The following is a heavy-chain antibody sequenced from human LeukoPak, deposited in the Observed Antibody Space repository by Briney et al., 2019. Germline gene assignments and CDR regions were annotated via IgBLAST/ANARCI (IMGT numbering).Heavy chain of an antibody. CDR1: GYTFTSYY. J-gene: IGHJ5*02. Sequence: ASVKVSCKASGYTFTSYYMHWVRQAPGQGLEWMGIINPSGGSTSYAQKFQGRVTMTRDMSTSTVYMELSSLRSEDTAVYYCARERPPNPEGKDKLLFDYRLWFDPWGQGTLVTVSS. CDR2: INPSGGST. D-gene: IGHD2-2*01. V-gene: IGHV1-46*01. CDR3: ARERPPNPEGKDKLLFDYRLWFDP.